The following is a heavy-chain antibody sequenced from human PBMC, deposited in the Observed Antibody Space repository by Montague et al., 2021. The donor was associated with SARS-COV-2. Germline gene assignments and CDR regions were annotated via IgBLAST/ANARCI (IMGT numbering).Heavy chain of an antibody. J-gene: IGHJ6*03. Sequence: SLRLSCAASGFTFNYYAMSWVRQAPGKGLEWVSAISGSGGSTYYADSVKGRFTISRDNSKNTLYLQMNTLRAEDTAVYYCARGQPAAVTFYGIWNGQRDYYYYMDVWAKGTTVTVSS. V-gene: IGHV3-23*01. D-gene: IGHD3-3*01. CDR1: GFTFNYYA. CDR3: ARGQPAAVTFYGIWNGQRDYYYYMDV. CDR2: ISGSGGST.